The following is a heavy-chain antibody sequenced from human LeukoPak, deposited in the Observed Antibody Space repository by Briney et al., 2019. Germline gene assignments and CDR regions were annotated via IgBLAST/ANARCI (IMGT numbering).Heavy chain of an antibody. J-gene: IGHJ4*02. CDR1: GFTFSSDS. Sequence: GGSLRLSCAASGFTFSSDSMNWVRQAPGKGLEWVAFISYDGSTKYYADSVKGRFTISRDNSKNTLYLQMNSLRTEDTAVYYCARRSRDGWYFDYWGQGTLVTVSS. CDR2: ISYDGSTK. D-gene: IGHD5-24*01. V-gene: IGHV3-30*03. CDR3: ARRSRDGWYFDY.